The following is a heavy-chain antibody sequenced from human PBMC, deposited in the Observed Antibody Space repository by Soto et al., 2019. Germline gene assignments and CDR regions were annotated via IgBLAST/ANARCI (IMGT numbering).Heavy chain of an antibody. CDR3: AKAMFPITYGDYLLDY. CDR1: GFTFSSYA. Sequence: GGSLRLSCAASGFTFSSYAMSWVRQAPGKGLEWVSAISGSGGSTYYADSVKGRFTISRDNSKNTLYLQMNSLRAEDTAVYYCAKAMFPITYGDYLLDYWGQGTLVTVSS. CDR2: ISGSGGST. J-gene: IGHJ4*02. D-gene: IGHD4-17*01. V-gene: IGHV3-23*01.